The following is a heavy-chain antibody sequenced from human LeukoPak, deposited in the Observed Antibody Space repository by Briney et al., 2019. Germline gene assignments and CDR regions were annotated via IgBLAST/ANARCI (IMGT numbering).Heavy chain of an antibody. CDR3: ARDRPTVITIFGVVNYYYYGMDV. Sequence: ASVKVSCTASGYTFTGYYMHWVRQAPGQGLEWMGRINPNSGGTNYAQKFQGRLTMTRETSISTAYMELSRLRSDDTAVYYCARDRPTVITIFGVVNYYYYGMDVWGQGTTVTVSS. D-gene: IGHD3-3*01. J-gene: IGHJ6*02. V-gene: IGHV1-2*06. CDR2: INPNSGGT. CDR1: GYTFTGYY.